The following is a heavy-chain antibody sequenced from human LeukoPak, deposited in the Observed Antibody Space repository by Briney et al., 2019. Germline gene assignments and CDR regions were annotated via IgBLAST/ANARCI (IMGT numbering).Heavy chain of an antibody. CDR3: ASVTMVRGVPNLNWFDP. CDR1: GGTFSSYA. J-gene: IGHJ5*02. CDR2: IIPIFGTA. Sequence: SVTVSCKASGGTFSSYAISWVRQAPGQGLEWMGGIIPIFGTANYAQKFQGRVTITADKSTSTAYMELSSLRSEDTAVYYCASVTMVRGVPNLNWFDPWGQGTLVTVSS. V-gene: IGHV1-69*06. D-gene: IGHD3-10*01.